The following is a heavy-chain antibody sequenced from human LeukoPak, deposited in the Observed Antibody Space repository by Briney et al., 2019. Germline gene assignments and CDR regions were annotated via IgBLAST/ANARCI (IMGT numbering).Heavy chain of an antibody. V-gene: IGHV4-59*01. CDR1: GGSIRSYY. J-gene: IGHJ3*02. D-gene: IGHD1-26*01. CDR3: AREFSGSDAFDI. CDR2: IYYSGST. Sequence: SETLSLTCTVSGGSIRSYYWSWIRQPPGKGLEWIGYIYYSGSTNYNPSLKSRVTISVDSSKNQFSLILSSVTAADTAVYYCAREFSGSDAFDIWGQGTMVTVSS.